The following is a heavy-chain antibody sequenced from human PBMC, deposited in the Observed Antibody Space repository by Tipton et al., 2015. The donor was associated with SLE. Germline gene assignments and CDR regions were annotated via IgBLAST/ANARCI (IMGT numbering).Heavy chain of an antibody. V-gene: IGHV4-59*01. CDR3: ARDKGVTGSGFDS. CDR2: IHYSGRT. Sequence: TLSLTCTVSTGSMSSYYWTWIRQPPGKGLEWIGYIHYSGRTNYNPSLKSRVTISLDTSTNQFFLNLNSVTAADTAVYYCARDKGVTGSGFDSWGQGSLVTVSS. D-gene: IGHD2-8*02. CDR1: TGSMSSYY. J-gene: IGHJ4*02.